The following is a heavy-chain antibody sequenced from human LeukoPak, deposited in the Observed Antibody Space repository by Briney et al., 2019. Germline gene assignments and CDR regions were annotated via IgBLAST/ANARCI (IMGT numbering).Heavy chain of an antibody. D-gene: IGHD2-2*01. J-gene: IGHJ6*02. CDR1: GFTFSSYG. CDR3: AKDIVVVPAAIYGMDV. CDR2: ISYDGSNK. Sequence: GGSLRLTCAASGFTFSSYGMHWVRQAPGKGLEWVAVISYDGSNKYYADSVKGRFTISRDNSKNTLYLQMNSLRAEDTAVYYCAKDIVVVPAAIYGMDVWGQGTTVTVSS. V-gene: IGHV3-30*18.